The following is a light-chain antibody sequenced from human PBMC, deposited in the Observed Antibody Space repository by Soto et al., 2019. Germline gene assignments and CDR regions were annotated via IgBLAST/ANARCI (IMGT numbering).Light chain of an antibody. CDR2: GAS. CDR3: QHYNSYSVA. Sequence: MVTYQSPATLSVSKGERATLSCRASQSVSSDLAWYQHKPGQAPRLLIYGASTRATGIPARFSGRGSGTEFTLTISSLQSVDFATYYCQHYNSYSVAFGQGTKVDIK. CDR1: QSVSSD. V-gene: IGKV3-15*01. J-gene: IGKJ1*01.